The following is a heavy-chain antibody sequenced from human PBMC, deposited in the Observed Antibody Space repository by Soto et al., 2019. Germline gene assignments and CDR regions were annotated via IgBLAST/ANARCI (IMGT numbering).Heavy chain of an antibody. V-gene: IGHV1-18*01. Sequence: GASVKVSCKVFGYTFSTYGLSWVRQAPGQGLEWMGWVSPYNGNTYYAPGLQGRVTMTTDTSTNTAYMSLRSLRPDDTAIYYCVRGGILEANRPYYHYGLDVWGQGTPVTVSS. CDR1: GYTFSTYG. J-gene: IGHJ6*02. CDR2: VSPYNGNT. CDR3: VRGGILEANRPYYHYGLDV. D-gene: IGHD1-1*01.